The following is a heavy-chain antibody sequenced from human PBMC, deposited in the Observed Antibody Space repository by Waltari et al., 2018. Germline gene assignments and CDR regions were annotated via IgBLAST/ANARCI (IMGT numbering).Heavy chain of an antibody. CDR1: GFHFPCLW. D-gene: IGHD2-2*01. J-gene: IGHJ1*01. CDR2: IKWDGSAT. CDR3: ARGSAGYVRVWDL. V-gene: IGHV3-7*03. Sequence: EAQLVESGGGLVRPGGSLRLSCAASGFHFPCLWITWVRRAPGKGLEWVANIKWDGSATWYAESLSGRFIISRDNARSSLFLQINSPSAEDTAIYYCARGSAGYVRVWDLWGQGTSVTVSS.